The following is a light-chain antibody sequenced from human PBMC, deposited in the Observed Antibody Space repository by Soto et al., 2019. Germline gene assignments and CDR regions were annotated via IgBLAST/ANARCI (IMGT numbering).Light chain of an antibody. CDR1: QGINNY. J-gene: IGKJ3*01. CDR2: SAS. Sequence: DIQMTQSPSSLSASVGDRVTITCRASQGINNYLAWYQQKPGEAPKLLIYSASTLKSGVPSRFSGSGSGTEFTLTISSLQPEDFATYYCQKSTSAPLTFGPGTKVDIK. V-gene: IGKV1-27*01. CDR3: QKSTSAPLT.